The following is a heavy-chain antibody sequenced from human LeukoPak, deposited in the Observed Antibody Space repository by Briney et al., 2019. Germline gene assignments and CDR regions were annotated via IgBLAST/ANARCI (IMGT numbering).Heavy chain of an antibody. CDR1: GFTFDNYA. V-gene: IGHV3-9*01. Sequence: GGSLRLSCAASGFTFDNYAMNWVRQVPGKGLEWISLISWNSGTIGYADSVKGRFTISRDNANNFLYLQMKSLRAEDTALYYCARAYKDRSLAGKKEFFQHWGQGTLVTVSS. CDR2: ISWNSGTI. CDR3: ARAYKDRSLAGKKEFFQH. J-gene: IGHJ1*01. D-gene: IGHD6-19*01.